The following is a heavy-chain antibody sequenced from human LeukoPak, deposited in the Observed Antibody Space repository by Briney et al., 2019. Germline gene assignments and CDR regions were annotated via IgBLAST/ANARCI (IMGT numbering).Heavy chain of an antibody. J-gene: IGHJ4*02. D-gene: IGHD6-6*01. CDR1: GFTLSSYG. Sequence: GGSLRLSCAASGFTLSSYGMHWVRQAPGKGLEWVAFIRYDGSNKYYADSVKGRFTISRDNSKNTLYLQMNSLRAEDTAVYYCAKDWGTFEYCSSHFDYWGQGTLVTVSS. V-gene: IGHV3-30*02. CDR2: IRYDGSNK. CDR3: AKDWGTFEYCSSHFDY.